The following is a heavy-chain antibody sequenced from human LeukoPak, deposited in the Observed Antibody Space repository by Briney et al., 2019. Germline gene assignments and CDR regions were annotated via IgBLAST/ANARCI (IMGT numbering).Heavy chain of an antibody. J-gene: IGHJ4*02. CDR1: GFTFSGSV. D-gene: IGHD6-13*01. CDR3: SIAYSNYDY. V-gene: IGHV3-73*01. Sequence: PGGSLRLSCAASGFTFSGSVIHWVRQASGNGLEWAGRIRGKTHSYATAYAASVKGRFTISRDDSKNTAYLQMNSLKTEDTAVYYCSIAYSNYDYWGQGTLVTVSS. CDR2: IRGKTHSYAT.